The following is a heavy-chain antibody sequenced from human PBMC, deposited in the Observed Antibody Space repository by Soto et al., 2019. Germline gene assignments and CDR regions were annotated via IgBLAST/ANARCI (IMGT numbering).Heavy chain of an antibody. CDR1: GGSISRHY. V-gene: IGHV4-59*11. J-gene: IGHJ6*02. CDR3: ARDLWGYCGTDCYPLDV. Sequence: SETLSLTCTVSGGSISRHYWSWIRQPPGKGLERIGYMYNTGSTVYNPSFKSRDTISVDTSKNQFSLKMNSVTAADTAVYYCARDLWGYCGTDCYPLDVWGQGTTVTVS. CDR2: MYNTGST. D-gene: IGHD2-21*02.